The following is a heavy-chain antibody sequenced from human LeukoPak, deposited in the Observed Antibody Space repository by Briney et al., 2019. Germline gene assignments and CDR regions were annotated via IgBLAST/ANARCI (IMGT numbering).Heavy chain of an antibody. D-gene: IGHD3-22*01. CDR3: ARGGDEDYYDSSGYYYVDY. J-gene: IGHJ4*02. CDR2: ISSSGSTI. CDR1: GFTFSDYY. V-gene: IGHV3-11*01. Sequence: GGSLRLSCAASGFTFSDYYMSWIRQAPGKGLEWVSYISSSGSTIYYADSVKGRFTISRDNAKNSLYLQMNSLRAEDTAVYYCARGGDEDYYDSSGYYYVDYWGQGTLVTVSS.